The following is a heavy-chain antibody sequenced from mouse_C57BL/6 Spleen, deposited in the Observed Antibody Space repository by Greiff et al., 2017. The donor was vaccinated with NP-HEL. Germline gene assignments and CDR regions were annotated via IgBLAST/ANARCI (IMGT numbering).Heavy chain of an antibody. Sequence: EVQLQQSGTVLARPGASVKMSCKTSGYTFTSYWMHWVKQRPGQGLEWIGAIYPGNSDTSYNQKFKGKDKLTAVTSASTAYMELSSLTNEDSAVYYCTRSGHDYDDFDYWGQGTTLTVSS. CDR3: TRSGHDYDDFDY. D-gene: IGHD2-4*01. J-gene: IGHJ2*01. CDR2: IYPGNSDT. V-gene: IGHV1-5*01. CDR1: GYTFTSYW.